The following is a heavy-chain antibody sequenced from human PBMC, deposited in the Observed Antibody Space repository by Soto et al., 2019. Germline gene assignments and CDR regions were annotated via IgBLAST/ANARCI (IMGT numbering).Heavy chain of an antibody. Sequence: QVHLQESGPGLVKPSETLSLTCTVSGGSIRSGGYYWSWIRHHPGKGLEWIGYIYYTGSTSYNPTLKSRVIISVDMSENQFSLNLSSMTAADTAVYYCARGVSSRSTWFDSWGQGSLVSVSS. D-gene: IGHD6-13*01. CDR3: ARGVSSRSTWFDS. CDR1: GGSIRSGGYY. CDR2: IYYTGST. J-gene: IGHJ5*01. V-gene: IGHV4-31*03.